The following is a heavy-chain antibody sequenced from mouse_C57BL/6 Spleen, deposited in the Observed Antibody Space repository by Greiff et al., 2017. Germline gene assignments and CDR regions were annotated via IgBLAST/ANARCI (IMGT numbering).Heavy chain of an antibody. J-gene: IGHJ1*03. CDR1: GFSFNTYA. Sequence: EVQVVESGGGLVQPKGSLKLSCAASGFSFNTYAMNWVRQAPGKGLEWVARIRSKSNNYATYYDDSVKDRFAISRDDSESMLYLQMNNLKTEDTAMYYCVRLPLRYWYFDVWGTGTTVTVPS. D-gene: IGHD1-2*01. CDR2: IRSKSNNYAT. CDR3: VRLPLRYWYFDV. V-gene: IGHV10-1*01.